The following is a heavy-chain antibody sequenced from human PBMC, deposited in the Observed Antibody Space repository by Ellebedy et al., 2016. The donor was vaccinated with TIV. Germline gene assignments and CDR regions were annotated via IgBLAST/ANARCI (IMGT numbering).Heavy chain of an antibody. J-gene: IGHJ4*02. CDR3: ARGPDYAKSGY. CDR1: GASFGDYY. Sequence: MPSETLSLTSPVHGASFGDYYWTWIRQPPGRGLEWIGEIHPSGSTTYNSSPQSRVAMSVDTSKSHFSLKLSPVTAADTAVYYCARGPDYAKSGYWGQGTQVTVSS. CDR2: IHPSGST. D-gene: IGHD4-17*01. V-gene: IGHV4-34*01.